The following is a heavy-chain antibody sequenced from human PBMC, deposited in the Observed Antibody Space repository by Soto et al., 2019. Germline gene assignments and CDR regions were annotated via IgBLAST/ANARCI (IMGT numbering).Heavy chain of an antibody. Sequence: TGGSLRLSCAASGFTFSSYSMNWVRQAPGKGLEWVSYISSSSSTIYYADSVKGRFTISRDNAKNSLYLQMNSLRAEDTAVYYCARDGYCTNGVCYGDAFDIWGQGTMVTVSS. CDR3: ARDGYCTNGVCYGDAFDI. J-gene: IGHJ3*02. CDR2: ISSSSSTI. D-gene: IGHD2-8*01. CDR1: GFTFSSYS. V-gene: IGHV3-48*01.